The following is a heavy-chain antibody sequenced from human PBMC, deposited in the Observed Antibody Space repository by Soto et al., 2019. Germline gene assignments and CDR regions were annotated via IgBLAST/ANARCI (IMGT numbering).Heavy chain of an antibody. CDR2: ISYDGSNK. V-gene: IGHV3-30-3*01. D-gene: IGHD3-3*01. J-gene: IGHJ6*02. CDR3: ARDRRFLELEDSGYGMDV. CDR1: GFTFSSYA. Sequence: GGSLRLSCAASGFTFSSYAMHWVRQAPGKGLEWVAVISYDGSNKYYADSVKGRFTISRDNSKNTLYLQMNSLRAEDTAVYYCARDRRFLELEDSGYGMDVWGQGTTVTVSS.